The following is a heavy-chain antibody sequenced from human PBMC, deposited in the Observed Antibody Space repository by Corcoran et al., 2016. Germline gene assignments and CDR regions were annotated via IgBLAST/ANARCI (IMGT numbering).Heavy chain of an antibody. CDR2: VNPSDGST. J-gene: IGHJ4*02. CDR3: ARDGSGSSSWYSGRY. V-gene: IGHV1-46*03. CDR1: GDTFTSYY. Sequence: QVQLVQYGAEVKKHGASVKVSCKASGDTFTSYYMHWVRQAPGQGLEWMGIVNPSDGSTSYAQKFQGRVTMTWDTSTSTLDMELSSLGSEDTAVYYCARDGSGSSSWYSGRYWGQGTLVTVSS. D-gene: IGHD6-13*01.